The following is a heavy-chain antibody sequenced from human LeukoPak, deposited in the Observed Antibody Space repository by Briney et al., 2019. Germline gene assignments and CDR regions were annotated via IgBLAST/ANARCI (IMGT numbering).Heavy chain of an antibody. CDR1: GFTFSSYA. Sequence: GGSLRLSCAASGFTFSSYAMSWVRQAPGKGLEWVSGISSSGDSTFYGDSVKGRFTMSRDNSKNMLYLQMNSLRAEDTAVYFCARYGYNYYFDYWGQGTLVTVSS. J-gene: IGHJ4*02. CDR3: ARYGYNYYFDY. D-gene: IGHD5-24*01. V-gene: IGHV3-23*01. CDR2: ISSSGDST.